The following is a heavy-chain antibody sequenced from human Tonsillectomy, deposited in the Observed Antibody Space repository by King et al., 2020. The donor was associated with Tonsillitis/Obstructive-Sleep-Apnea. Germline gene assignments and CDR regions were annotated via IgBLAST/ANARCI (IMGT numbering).Heavy chain of an antibody. J-gene: IGHJ4*02. CDR1: GFTFSSYA. D-gene: IGHD2-8*01. CDR3: AGAGDILLLPATYYFYY. CDR2: ISYDGNNK. V-gene: IGHV3-30*04. Sequence: VQLVESGGGVVQPGRSLRLSCAASGFTFSSYAMHWVRQAPGKGLEWVAVISYDGNNKYYADSVKGRFTISRDNSKNTLFLQMNSLRAEDTAVYYCAGAGDILLLPATYYFYYWGQGTLVTVSS.